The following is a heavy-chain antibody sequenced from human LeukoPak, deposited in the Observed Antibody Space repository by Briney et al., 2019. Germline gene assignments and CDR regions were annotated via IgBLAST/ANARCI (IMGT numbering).Heavy chain of an antibody. CDR3: ARVHSIYYDFWSGYYPGPFDY. J-gene: IGHJ4*02. Sequence: PGGSLRLSCAASGFTFSSYWMSWVRQAPGKGLEWVANIKQDGSEKYYVDSVKGRFTISRDNAKNSLYLQMDSLRAEDTAVYYCARVHSIYYDFWSGYYPGPFDYWGQGTLVTVSS. CDR2: IKQDGSEK. CDR1: GFTFSSYW. D-gene: IGHD3-3*01. V-gene: IGHV3-7*01.